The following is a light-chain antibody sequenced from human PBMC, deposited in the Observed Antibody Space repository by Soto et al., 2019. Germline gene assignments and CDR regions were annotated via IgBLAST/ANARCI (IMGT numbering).Light chain of an antibody. V-gene: IGKV1-39*01. J-gene: IGKJ1*01. CDR2: AAS. CDR1: QSISNY. CDR3: QQYETFSGT. Sequence: DIQMTQSPSSLSASVGDRVTITCRASQSISNYLNWYQQKPGKAPKVLIYAASSLQSGVPSRFSGSGSGTDFTLTISSLQPDDFATYYCQQYETFSGTFGPGTKVAIK.